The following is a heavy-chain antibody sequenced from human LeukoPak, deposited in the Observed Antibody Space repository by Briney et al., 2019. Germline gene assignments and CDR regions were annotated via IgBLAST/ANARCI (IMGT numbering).Heavy chain of an antibody. Sequence: SETLSLTCAVSGGSISSGSYYWGWIRQPPGKGLEWIGSIYYSGSTYYNPSLKSLVTISVDTSKNQFSLRLSSVTAADTAVYYCASLGLSSRMDYFDYWGQGTLVTVSS. CDR1: GGSISSGSYY. CDR2: IYYSGST. D-gene: IGHD6-6*01. CDR3: ASLGLSSRMDYFDY. J-gene: IGHJ4*02. V-gene: IGHV4-39*01.